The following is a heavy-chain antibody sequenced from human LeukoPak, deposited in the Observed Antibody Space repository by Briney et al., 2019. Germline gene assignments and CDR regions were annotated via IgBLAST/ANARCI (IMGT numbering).Heavy chain of an antibody. Sequence: GESLKISCKGSGYSLTNYWIGWVRQMPGKGLEWMGIIYPGDSDTRYSPSFQGQVTISADKSISTAYLQWSSLKAPDTAMYYCARLGSRDFWSGYMGYWGQGTLVTVSS. CDR3: ARLGSRDFWSGYMGY. CDR2: IYPGDSDT. D-gene: IGHD3-3*01. V-gene: IGHV5-51*01. J-gene: IGHJ4*02. CDR1: GYSLTNYW.